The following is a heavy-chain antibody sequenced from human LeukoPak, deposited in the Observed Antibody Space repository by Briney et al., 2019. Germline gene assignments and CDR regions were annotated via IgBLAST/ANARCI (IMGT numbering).Heavy chain of an antibody. D-gene: IGHD3-9*01. J-gene: IGHJ4*02. CDR1: GGSFSAYY. Sequence: SETLSLTCAVYGGSFSAYYWTWIRQPPGKGLEWIGEINHGGSTNYNPSLKGRVTMSIDTSKKQFSLRLSSVTAADSALYFCARGFDWLDYWGQGTLVTVSS. CDR3: ARGFDWLDY. CDR2: INHGGST. V-gene: IGHV4-34*01.